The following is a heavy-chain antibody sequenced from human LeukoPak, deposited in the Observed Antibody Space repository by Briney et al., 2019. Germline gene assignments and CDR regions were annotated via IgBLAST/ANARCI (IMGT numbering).Heavy chain of an antibody. CDR3: ASGYSSSWYGGGWFDP. Sequence: GGSLRLSCAASGFTFSDYNMRWIRQAPGKGLEWVSVIYSGGSTYYADSVKGRFTISRDNSKNTLYLQMNSLRAEDTAVYYCASGYSSSWYGGGWFDPWGQGTLVTVSS. D-gene: IGHD6-13*01. CDR2: IYSGGST. J-gene: IGHJ5*02. V-gene: IGHV3-66*01. CDR1: GFTFSDYN.